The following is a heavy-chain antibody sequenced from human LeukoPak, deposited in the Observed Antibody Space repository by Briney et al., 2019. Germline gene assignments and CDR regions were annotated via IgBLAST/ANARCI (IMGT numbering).Heavy chain of an antibody. Sequence: GGSLRLSCAASGFTFSYYSMNWVRQAPGKGLEWVSHISDSSETKYYADSVQGRFTISRDNAKNSLYLQMNSLRAEDTAVYYCARAAGVPAARFGYWGQGALVTVSS. J-gene: IGHJ4*02. CDR3: ARAAGVPAARFGY. V-gene: IGHV3-48*01. D-gene: IGHD2-2*01. CDR1: GFTFSYYS. CDR2: ISDSSETK.